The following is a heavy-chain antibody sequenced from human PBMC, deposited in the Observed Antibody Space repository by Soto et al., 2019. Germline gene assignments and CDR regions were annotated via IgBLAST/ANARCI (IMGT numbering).Heavy chain of an antibody. D-gene: IGHD6-13*01. CDR3: AREIQVAAADPSAFDF. J-gene: IGHJ3*01. Sequence: GGSLRLSCAASGFTFTSFAVSWVRQAPGKGLEWVSAISGSGGATYYADSVKGRFTISRDTARNSVYLQMNSLRAEDTAVYYCAREIQVAAADPSAFDFWGQGTMVTVSS. V-gene: IGHV3-23*01. CDR2: ISGSGGAT. CDR1: GFTFTSFA.